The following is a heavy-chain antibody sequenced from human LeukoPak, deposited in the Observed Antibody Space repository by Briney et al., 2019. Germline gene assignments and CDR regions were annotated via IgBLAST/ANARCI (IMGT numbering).Heavy chain of an antibody. Sequence: SETLSLTCTVSVGAVNSVFWSWIRQPAGKGQGCIVRIHPRGSSNYNYSLKSRVTMSVDTSEKQLSLKMNSVTAADTAIYYCAREESGGGWRSLDYWGQGTLVTVSS. CDR2: IHPRGSS. D-gene: IGHD6-19*01. CDR3: AREESGGGWRSLDY. V-gene: IGHV4-4*07. CDR1: VGAVNSVF. J-gene: IGHJ4*02.